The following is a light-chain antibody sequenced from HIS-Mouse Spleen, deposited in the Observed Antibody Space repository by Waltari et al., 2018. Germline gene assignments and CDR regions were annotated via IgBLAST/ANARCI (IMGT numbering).Light chain of an antibody. CDR3: YSTDSSGNHRV. Sequence: SYELTQPPSVSVSPGQTARITSSGDELPKKYAYWYQQKSGQAPVLVINEDSKRPSGIPERFSGSSSGTMATLTISGAQVEDEADYYCYSTDSSGNHRVFGGGTKLTVL. J-gene: IGLJ2*01. CDR1: ELPKKY. V-gene: IGLV3-10*01. CDR2: EDS.